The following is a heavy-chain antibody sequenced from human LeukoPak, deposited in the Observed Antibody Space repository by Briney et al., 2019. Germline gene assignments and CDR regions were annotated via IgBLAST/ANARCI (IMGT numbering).Heavy chain of an antibody. CDR1: GGSISTYY. CDR2: IHYSGST. CDR3: ARQVYSSSWSYYFDY. Sequence: NSSETLSLTCAVSGGSISTYYWSWIRQPPGRGLEWIGSIHYSGSTSYNSSLKSRVTISVDTSKNQFSLKLSSVTPADTAVYYCARQVYSSSWSYYFDYWGQGTLVTVSS. V-gene: IGHV4-59*01. J-gene: IGHJ4*02. D-gene: IGHD6-13*01.